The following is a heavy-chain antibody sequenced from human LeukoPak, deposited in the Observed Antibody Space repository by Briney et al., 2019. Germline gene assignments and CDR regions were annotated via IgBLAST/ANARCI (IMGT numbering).Heavy chain of an antibody. V-gene: IGHV1-69*13. Sequence: ASVKVSCKASGYTFTSYGISWVRQAPGQGLEWMGGIIPIFGTANYAQKFQGRVTITADESTSTAYMELSSLRSEDTAVYYCATGGGTAMVTNYWGQGTLVTVSS. J-gene: IGHJ4*02. CDR3: ATGGGTAMVTNY. D-gene: IGHD5-18*01. CDR1: GYTFTSYG. CDR2: IIPIFGTA.